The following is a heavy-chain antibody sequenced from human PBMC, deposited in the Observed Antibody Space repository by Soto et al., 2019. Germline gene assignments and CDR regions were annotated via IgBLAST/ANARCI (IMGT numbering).Heavy chain of an antibody. CDR1: GYTFTSYY. CDR3: ARDQEEYSYGFPNYYYGMDV. D-gene: IGHD5-18*01. Sequence: QVQLVQSGAEVKKPGASVKVSCKASGYTFTSYYMHWVRQAPGQGLEWMGIINPSGGSTSYAQKFQGRVTMTRDTSTSTVYMERSSLRSEDTAVFYCARDQEEYSYGFPNYYYGMDVWGEGTTVTVSS. J-gene: IGHJ6*04. CDR2: INPSGGST. V-gene: IGHV1-46*01.